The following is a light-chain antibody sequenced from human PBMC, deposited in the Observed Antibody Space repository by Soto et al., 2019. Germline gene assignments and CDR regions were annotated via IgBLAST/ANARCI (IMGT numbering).Light chain of an antibody. V-gene: IGLV2-11*01. CDR2: DVT. CDR1: SSDVGGYNY. J-gene: IGLJ1*01. CDR3: CSYAGTYTLYV. Sequence: QSVLTQPRSVSGSPGRSVTISCTGTSSDVGGYNYVSWYQQHPAKAPKLLIYDVTKRPSGVPDRFSGSKSGNTASLIISGLQAEDEADYYCCSYAGTYTLYVFGTGTKVTVL.